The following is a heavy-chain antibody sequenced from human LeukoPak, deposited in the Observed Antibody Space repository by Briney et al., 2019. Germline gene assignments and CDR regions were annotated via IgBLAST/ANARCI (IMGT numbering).Heavy chain of an antibody. V-gene: IGHV4-59*01. J-gene: IGHJ3*02. D-gene: IGHD3-22*01. CDR3: ARWGDYYDSSGSTEDAFDI. CDR2: IYYSGST. Sequence: SETLSLTCTVSGGSISSYYWSWIRQPPGKGLEWIGYIYYSGSTNYNPSLKSRVTISVDTSKNQFSLKLSSVTAADTAVHYCARWGDYYDSSGSTEDAFDIWGQGTMVTVSS. CDR1: GGSISSYY.